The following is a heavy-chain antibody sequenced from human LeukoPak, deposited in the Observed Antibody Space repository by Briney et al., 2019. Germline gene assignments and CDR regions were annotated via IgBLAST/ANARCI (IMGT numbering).Heavy chain of an antibody. V-gene: IGHV4-39*01. Sequence: SETLSLTCTVSGGSISSSSYYWGWIRQPPGKGLEWIGSIYYSGSTYYNPSLKSRVTISVDTSKNQFSLKLSSVTAADTAVYYCARGGTGITIFGVVISPFDYWGQGILVTVSS. CDR2: IYYSGST. CDR1: GGSISSSSYY. CDR3: ARGGTGITIFGVVISPFDY. J-gene: IGHJ4*02. D-gene: IGHD3-3*01.